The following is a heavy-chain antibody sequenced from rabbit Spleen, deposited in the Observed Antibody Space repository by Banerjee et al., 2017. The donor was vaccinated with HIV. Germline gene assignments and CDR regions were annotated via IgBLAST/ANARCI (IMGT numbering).Heavy chain of an antibody. CDR2: IYAGSSGFT. CDR3: ARDTSTSFSSYGMDL. CDR1: GFSLTSSDY. J-gene: IGHJ6*01. V-gene: IGHV1S45*01. Sequence: QEQLEESGGGLVKPGASLTLTCTASGFSLTSSDYMCWVRQAPGKGLEWIACIYAGSSGFTYHASWAKGRFTISKTSSTTVTLQMTSLTAADTATYFYARDTSTSFSSYGMDLWGPGTLVTVS. D-gene: IGHD1-1*01.